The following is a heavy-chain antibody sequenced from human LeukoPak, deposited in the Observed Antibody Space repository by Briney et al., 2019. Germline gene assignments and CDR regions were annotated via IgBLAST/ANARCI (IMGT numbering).Heavy chain of an antibody. Sequence: PSETLSLTCDVYGGSFSGYYWSWIRQPPGKGLEWIGEINHSGSTNYNPSLKSRVTISVDTSKNQFSLKLSSVTAADTAVHYCARMGSSGWYYYYFGMDVWVQGTTVTVSS. D-gene: IGHD6-19*01. CDR3: ARMGSSGWYYYYFGMDV. J-gene: IGHJ6*02. CDR1: GGSFSGYY. CDR2: INHSGST. V-gene: IGHV4-34*01.